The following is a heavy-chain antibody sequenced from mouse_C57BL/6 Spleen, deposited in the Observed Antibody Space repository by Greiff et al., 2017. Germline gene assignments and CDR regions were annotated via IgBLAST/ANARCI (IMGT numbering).Heavy chain of an antibody. CDR1: GYTFTEYT. D-gene: IGHD2-5*01. V-gene: IGHV1-62-2*01. J-gene: IGHJ3*01. CDR2: FYPGRGSI. Sequence: QVQLQQSGAELVKPGASVKLSCKASGYTFTEYTIHWVKQRSGQGLEWIGWFYPGRGSIKYNEKFKDKATLTADKSSSTVYMELSRLTSEDSAVYFCARHEEGAYYSNYGGFAYWGQGTLVTVSA. CDR3: ARHEEGAYYSNYGGFAY.